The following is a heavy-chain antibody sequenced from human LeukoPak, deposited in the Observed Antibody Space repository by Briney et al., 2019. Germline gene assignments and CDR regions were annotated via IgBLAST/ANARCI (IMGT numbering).Heavy chain of an antibody. CDR2: IYPGDSDT. J-gene: IGHJ5*02. Sequence: GESLKISCKGSGYIFTSYWIGWVRQMPGKGLEWIGIIYPGDSDTRYGPSFQGQVTISTDNSINTAYLQWSSLKASDTAIYFCARRFGSDWFDPWGQGTLVIVSS. V-gene: IGHV5-51*01. D-gene: IGHD3-10*01. CDR3: ARRFGSDWFDP. CDR1: GYIFTSYW.